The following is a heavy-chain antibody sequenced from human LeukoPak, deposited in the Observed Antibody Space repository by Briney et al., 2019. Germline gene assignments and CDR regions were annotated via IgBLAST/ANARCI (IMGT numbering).Heavy chain of an antibody. Sequence: PSETLSLTCTVSGGSISSKNYYWGWIRQPPGKGLEWIGSIFYTGTTYYNPSLKSRVTISVDTSKNQFSLKMNSVTAADTAVYYCASPSRSGWYVGVGFDYWGQGTLVTVSS. CDR2: IFYTGTT. CDR1: GGSISSKNYY. D-gene: IGHD6-19*01. J-gene: IGHJ4*02. V-gene: IGHV4-39*01. CDR3: ASPSRSGWYVGVGFDY.